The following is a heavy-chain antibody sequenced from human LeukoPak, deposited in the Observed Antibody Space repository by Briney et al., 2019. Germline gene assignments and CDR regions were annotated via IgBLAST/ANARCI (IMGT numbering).Heavy chain of an antibody. J-gene: IGHJ4*02. CDR2: MNGSGGST. Sequence: PSGSLTLSCAASGFTFSSYAMSWVRQPPGKGLEWVSAMNGSGGSTYYADSAKGRFTTFRDNSKNLLYLKMNSVTAEDTAVYYCARPPSDYDSSGPFDYWGQGTLVTVSS. D-gene: IGHD3-22*01. CDR1: GFTFSSYA. V-gene: IGHV3-23*01. CDR3: ARPPSDYDSSGPFDY.